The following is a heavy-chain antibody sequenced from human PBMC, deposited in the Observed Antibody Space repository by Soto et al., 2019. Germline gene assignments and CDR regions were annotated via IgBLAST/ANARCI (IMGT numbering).Heavy chain of an antibody. V-gene: IGHV4-31*03. Sequence: SGTLSLICTVSGGSVSSGGYYWSWIRQHPGKGLEWIGYIYYSGSTYYNPSLKSRVTISVDTSKNQFSLKLSSVTAADTAVYYCARRDDFWSGYRYWGQGTLVTVSS. J-gene: IGHJ4*02. CDR2: IYYSGST. D-gene: IGHD3-3*01. CDR1: GGSVSSGGYY. CDR3: ARRDDFWSGYRY.